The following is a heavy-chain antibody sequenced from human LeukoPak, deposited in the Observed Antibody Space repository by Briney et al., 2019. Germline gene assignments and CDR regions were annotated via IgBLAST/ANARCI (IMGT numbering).Heavy chain of an antibody. CDR3: AKDPPTVMANAFHI. Sequence: GGSLRLSCAASGFTFSSYGMSWVRQAPGKGLEWVSSISGSGGTTYYADSVKGRFTFSRDNSKNTLYLQMNSLRADDTAVYSCAKDPPTVMANAFHIWGQGTMVTVS. V-gene: IGHV3-23*01. J-gene: IGHJ3*02. CDR1: GFTFSSYG. CDR2: ISGSGGTT. D-gene: IGHD5-18*01.